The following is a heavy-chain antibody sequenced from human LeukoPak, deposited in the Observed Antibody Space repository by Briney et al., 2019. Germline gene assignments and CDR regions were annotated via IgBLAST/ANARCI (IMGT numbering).Heavy chain of an antibody. CDR3: AREVAAALQH. Sequence: PSETLSLTCTVSGGSISSGGYYWSWIRQHPGKGLEWIGYIYYSGSTYYNPSLKSRVTISVDTSKNQFSLKLSSVTAADTAVYYCAREVAAALQHWGQGTLVTVSS. CDR2: IYYSGST. CDR1: GGSISSGGYY. J-gene: IGHJ1*01. D-gene: IGHD6-13*01. V-gene: IGHV4-31*03.